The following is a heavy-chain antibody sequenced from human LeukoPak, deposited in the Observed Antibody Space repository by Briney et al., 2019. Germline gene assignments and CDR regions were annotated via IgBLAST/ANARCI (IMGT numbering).Heavy chain of an antibody. CDR2: INHSGST. J-gene: IGHJ4*02. Sequence: NSSETLSLTCAVYGGSFSGYYWSWIRQPPGKGLEWIGEINHSGSTNYNPSLKSRVTISVDTSKNQFSLKLSSVTAADTAVYYCARGTRLWSGYLRDYWGQGTLVTVSS. CDR1: GGSFSGYY. CDR3: ARGTRLWSGYLRDY. D-gene: IGHD3-3*01. V-gene: IGHV4-34*01.